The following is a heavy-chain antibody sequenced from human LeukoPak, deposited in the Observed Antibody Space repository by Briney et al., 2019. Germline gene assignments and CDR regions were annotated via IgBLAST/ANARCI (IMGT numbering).Heavy chain of an antibody. D-gene: IGHD3-22*01. Sequence: PSETLSLTCAVSGGSISSGGYSWSWIRQPPGKGLEWIGYIYHSGSTYYNPSLKSRVTISVDRSKNQFSLKLSSVTAADTAVYYCAREGYYYDSSGYQNWFDPWGQGTLVTVSS. V-gene: IGHV4-30-2*01. J-gene: IGHJ5*02. CDR1: GGSISSGGYS. CDR2: IYHSGST. CDR3: AREGYYYDSSGYQNWFDP.